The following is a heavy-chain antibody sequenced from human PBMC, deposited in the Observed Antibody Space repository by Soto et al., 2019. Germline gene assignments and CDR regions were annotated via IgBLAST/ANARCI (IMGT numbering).Heavy chain of an antibody. V-gene: IGHV4-31*03. CDR3: AREPDNNSWLDFDS. CDR1: GGSISSGVYY. D-gene: IGHD6-13*01. Sequence: SETLSLTCTVSGGSISSGVYYWGWIRQHPGKGLEWIGYIHSTGSTYYNPSLKSRVIISVDTSNNQFSLELSSVTAADTAFYYCAREPDNNSWLDFDSWGQGTLVTVSS. CDR2: IHSTGST. J-gene: IGHJ4*02.